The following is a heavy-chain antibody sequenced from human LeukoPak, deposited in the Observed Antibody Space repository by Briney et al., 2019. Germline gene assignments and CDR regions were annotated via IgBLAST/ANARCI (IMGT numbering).Heavy chain of an antibody. Sequence: GESLKISCKGSGYSFTSNWIGWVRQMPAKGLEWMGIIYPRDSDTRYSPSFQGQVTISADKSISTAYLQWSSLKASDTAMYFFCKQETAYEILTGYSNYYDMDVWGKGTTVTVSS. CDR3: CKQETAYEILTGYSNYYDMDV. CDR1: GYSFTSNW. J-gene: IGHJ6*04. V-gene: IGHV5-51*01. D-gene: IGHD3-9*01. CDR2: IYPRDSDT.